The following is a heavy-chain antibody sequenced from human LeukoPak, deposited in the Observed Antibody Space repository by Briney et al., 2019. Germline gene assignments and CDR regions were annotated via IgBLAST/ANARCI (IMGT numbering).Heavy chain of an antibody. D-gene: IGHD3-10*01. CDR2: ISGSGGST. Sequence: GGSLRLSCAASGFTFSSYSMSWVRQAPGKGLEWVSDISGSGGSTYYADSVKGRFTISRDNSKNSLYLQMNSLRAEDTAVYYRAKNGVWDLLWFGDLPDFDYWGQGTLVTVSS. V-gene: IGHV3-23*01. CDR1: GFTFSSYS. CDR3: AKNGVWDLLWFGDLPDFDY. J-gene: IGHJ4*02.